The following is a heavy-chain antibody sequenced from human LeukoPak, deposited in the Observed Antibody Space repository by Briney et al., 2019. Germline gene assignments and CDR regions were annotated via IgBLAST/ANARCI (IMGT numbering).Heavy chain of an antibody. Sequence: QPGGSLRLSCAASGFTFSNYAMSWVRQAPGKGLEWASAISGGATSTYYADSVKGRFTISRDNSKNTLYLQMNNLRAEDTAVYYCAKRSSSWSLDQWGQGTLVTVSS. V-gene: IGHV3-23*01. CDR3: AKRSSSWSLDQ. CDR2: ISGGATST. D-gene: IGHD6-13*01. CDR1: GFTFSNYA. J-gene: IGHJ4*02.